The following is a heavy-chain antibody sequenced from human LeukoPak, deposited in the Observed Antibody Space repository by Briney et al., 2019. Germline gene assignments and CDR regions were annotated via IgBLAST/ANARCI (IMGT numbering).Heavy chain of an antibody. D-gene: IGHD1-7*01. CDR3: ARDRDWNSGFDY. CDR2: INWNGGST. J-gene: IGHJ4*02. CDR1: GFTFDDSV. Sequence: GGSLRLSCAASGFTFDDSVMSWVRQAPGKGLEWVSGINWNGGSTGYADSVKGRFTISRDNARNSLYLQMNSLRAEDTAVYYCARDRDWNSGFDYWGQGTLVTVSS. V-gene: IGHV3-20*04.